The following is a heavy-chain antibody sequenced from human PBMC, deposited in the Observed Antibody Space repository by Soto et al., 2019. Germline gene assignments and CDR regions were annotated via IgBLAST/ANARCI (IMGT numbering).Heavy chain of an antibody. D-gene: IGHD3-22*01. J-gene: IGHJ4*02. CDR1: GFTFSSYS. Sequence: EVQLVESGGGLVKPGGSLRLSCAASGFTFSSYSMNWVRQAPVKGLDWVSSISGSSSYIYYADSVKGRFTISRDNAKNSLYLEMSSLRADDTAVYYCARVGISMIVVAPPDYWGQGTLVTVSS. CDR3: ARVGISMIVVAPPDY. CDR2: ISGSSSYI. V-gene: IGHV3-21*01.